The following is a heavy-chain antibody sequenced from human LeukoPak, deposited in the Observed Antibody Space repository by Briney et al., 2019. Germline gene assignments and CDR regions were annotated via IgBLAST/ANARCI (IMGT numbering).Heavy chain of an antibody. J-gene: IGHJ5*02. Sequence: GGSLRLSCAASGFTFSSYAMSWVRQAPGKGLEWASGISGSGGNTYYADSVKGRFTISRDSSKTTLYLQMNSLRVEDTAVYYCAKSSGIAAAGNNWFDPWGQGTLVTVSS. CDR1: GFTFSSYA. V-gene: IGHV3-23*01. CDR2: ISGSGGNT. CDR3: AKSSGIAAAGNNWFDP. D-gene: IGHD6-13*01.